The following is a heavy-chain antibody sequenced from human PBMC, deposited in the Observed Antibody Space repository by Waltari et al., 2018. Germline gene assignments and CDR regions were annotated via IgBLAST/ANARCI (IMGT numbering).Heavy chain of an antibody. CDR3: ARDLTGPSLDAFDI. CDR1: GFTFSSYA. CDR2: RSDDGSNK. Sequence: QVQLVESGGGVVQPGRSLRLSCAASGFTFSSYAMHWVRQAPGKGLECVAVRSDDGSNKYYADSVKGLFTISRDKSKNTRYLQMSSLRAEDTAVYYCARDLTGPSLDAFDIWGQGTMVTVSS. D-gene: IGHD3-9*01. J-gene: IGHJ3*02. V-gene: IGHV3-30-3*01.